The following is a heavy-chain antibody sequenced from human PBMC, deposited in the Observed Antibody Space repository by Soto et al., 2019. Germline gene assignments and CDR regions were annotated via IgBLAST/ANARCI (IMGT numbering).Heavy chain of an antibody. D-gene: IGHD2-15*01. CDR2: ISGSGGST. V-gene: IGHV3-23*01. CDR3: AIERDQRWWPHYYYYGMDV. CDR1: GFTFSSYA. J-gene: IGHJ6*02. Sequence: GGSLRLSCAASGFTFSSYAMSWVRQDPGKGLEWVSAISGSGGSTYYADSVKGRFTISRDNSKNTLYLQMNSLRAEDTAVYYCAIERDQRWWPHYYYYGMDVWGQGTTVTVSS.